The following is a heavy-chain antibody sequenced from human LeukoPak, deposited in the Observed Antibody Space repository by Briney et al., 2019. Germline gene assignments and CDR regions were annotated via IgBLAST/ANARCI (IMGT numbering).Heavy chain of an antibody. CDR2: ISSSGSTI. D-gene: IGHD3-22*01. CDR1: GFTFSDYY. J-gene: IGHJ4*02. CDR3: ARVPYDSSGYTYYFDY. V-gene: IGHV3-11*01. Sequence: GGSLRLSCAASGFTFSDYYMSWIRQAPGKGLEWVSYISSSGSTIYYADSVKGRFTISRDNAKNSLYLQMNSLRAEDTAVYYCARVPYDSSGYTYYFDYWGQGTLVTVSS.